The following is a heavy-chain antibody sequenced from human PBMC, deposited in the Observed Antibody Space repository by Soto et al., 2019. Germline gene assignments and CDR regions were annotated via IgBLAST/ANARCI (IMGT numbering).Heavy chain of an antibody. V-gene: IGHV3-48*03. D-gene: IGHD2-2*01. CDR3: VRYCSTTLCNGVATRTFDY. Sequence: PGGSLRLSCVASRFTFSTYEMHWVRQAPGKGLEWVSYISSGGSTVYYADSVKGRFTISRDNTRNSLYLQMNSLRDEDTALYYCVRYCSTTLCNGVATRTFDYWGQGTL. J-gene: IGHJ4*02. CDR2: ISSGGSTV. CDR1: RFTFSTYE.